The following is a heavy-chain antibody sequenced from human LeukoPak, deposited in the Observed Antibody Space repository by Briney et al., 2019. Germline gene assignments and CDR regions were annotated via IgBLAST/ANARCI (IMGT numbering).Heavy chain of an antibody. CDR1: GFIVDSNY. Sequence: GGSLRLSCAASGFIVDSNYLSWVRQAPGKGLEWVSTIYTGGNTYYAASVKGRFTISRDFSKNTVFLHMNSLRAEDTAMYYCARGHDSGYYDYFDYWGQGALVTVSS. J-gene: IGHJ4*02. CDR3: ARGHDSGYYDYFDY. CDR2: IYTGGNT. V-gene: IGHV3-53*01. D-gene: IGHD3-22*01.